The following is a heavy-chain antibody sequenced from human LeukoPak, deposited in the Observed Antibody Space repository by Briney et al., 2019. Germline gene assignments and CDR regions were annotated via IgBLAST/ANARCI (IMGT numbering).Heavy chain of an antibody. CDR2: ISAYNGNT. J-gene: IGHJ4*02. CDR1: GYTFTSYG. CDR3: AREGAWELSRDRKGLDY. V-gene: IGHV1-18*01. Sequence: ASVNVSCMASGYTFTSYGISWVRQAPGQGLEWMGWISAYNGNTNYAQKLQGRVTMTTDTSTSTAYIELRSLRSDDTDVYYCAREGAWELSRDRKGLDYWGQGTLVTVSS. D-gene: IGHD1-26*01.